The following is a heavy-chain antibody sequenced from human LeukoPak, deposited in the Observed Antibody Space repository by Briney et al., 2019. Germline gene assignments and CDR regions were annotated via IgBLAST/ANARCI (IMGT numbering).Heavy chain of an antibody. Sequence: PSETLSLTCTVSGGSISSYYWSWIRQPPGKGLEWIGYIYYSGSTNYNPSLKSRVTISVDTSKNQFSLKLSSVTAAHTAVYYCARVVNYYSMFDPWGQGTLVTVSS. CDR2: IYYSGST. D-gene: IGHD2-21*02. J-gene: IGHJ5*02. CDR1: GGSISSYY. CDR3: ARVVNYYSMFDP. V-gene: IGHV4-59*08.